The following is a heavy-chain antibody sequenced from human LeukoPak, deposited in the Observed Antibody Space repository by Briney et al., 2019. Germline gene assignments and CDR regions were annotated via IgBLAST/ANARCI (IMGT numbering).Heavy chain of an antibody. J-gene: IGHJ6*02. CDR2: MNPNSGNT. CDR1: GYTFTSYD. D-gene: IGHD3-9*01. V-gene: IGHV1-8*01. Sequence: GASANVSCKASGYTFTSYDINWVRQATGQGLEWMGWMNPNSGNTGYAQKFQGRVTMTRNTSISTAYMELSSLRSEDTAVYYCARDFPYYDILTGYRNYYYGMDVWGQGTTVTVSS. CDR3: ARDFPYYDILTGYRNYYYGMDV.